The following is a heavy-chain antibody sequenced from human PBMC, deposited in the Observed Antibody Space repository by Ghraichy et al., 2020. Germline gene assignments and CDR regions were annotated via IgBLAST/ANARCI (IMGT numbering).Heavy chain of an antibody. CDR3: ARAFYSSSGGYFRP. D-gene: IGHD2/OR15-2a*01. V-gene: IGHV4-34*01. CDR2: INHLGST. J-gene: IGHJ5*02. CDR1: GGSFSDFS. Sequence: SETLSLTCAVYGGSFSDFSWTWSRQPPGKGLEWIGEINHLGSTKYNASLKSRVTISVDTSKNQFSLNLTSVTAADTALDYCARAFYSSSGGYFRPWGQGTLVTVSS.